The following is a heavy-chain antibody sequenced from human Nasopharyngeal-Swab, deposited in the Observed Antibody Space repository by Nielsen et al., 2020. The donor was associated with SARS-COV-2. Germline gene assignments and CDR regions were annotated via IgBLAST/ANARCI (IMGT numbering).Heavy chain of an antibody. CDR2: ISGSGGST. CDR1: GFTFSSYA. Sequence: GEYLKICCAASGFTFSSYAMSWVRQAPGKGLEWVSAISGSGGSTYYADSVKGRFTISRDNSKSTLYLQMNSLRAEDTAVYYCAKSKGMADAFDIWGQGTMVTVSS. D-gene: IGHD5-24*01. CDR3: AKSKGMADAFDI. V-gene: IGHV3-23*01. J-gene: IGHJ3*02.